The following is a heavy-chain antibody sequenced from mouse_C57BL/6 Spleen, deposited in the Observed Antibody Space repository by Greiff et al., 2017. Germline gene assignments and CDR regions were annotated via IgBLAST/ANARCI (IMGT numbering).Heavy chain of an antibody. CDR1: GYTFTSYW. V-gene: IGHV1-72*01. D-gene: IGHD2-5*01. J-gene: IGHJ4*01. Sequence: QVQLKQPGAELVKPGASVKLSCKASGYTFTSYWMHWVKQRPGRGLEWIGRIDPNSGGTKYNEKFKSKATLTVDKPSSTAYMQLSSLTSEDSAVYYCAREGSNYFYYAMDYWGQGTSVTVSS. CDR2: IDPNSGGT. CDR3: AREGSNYFYYAMDY.